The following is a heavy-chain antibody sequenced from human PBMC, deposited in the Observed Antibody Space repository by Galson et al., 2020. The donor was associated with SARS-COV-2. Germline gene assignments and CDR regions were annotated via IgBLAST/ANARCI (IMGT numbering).Heavy chain of an antibody. CDR1: GGTFSSYA. Sequence: ASVKVSCKASGGTFSSYAISWVRQAPGQGLEWMGGIIPIFGTANYAQKFQGRVTITTDESTSTAYMELSSLRSEDTAVYYCARGITGTTVNYYYYYMDVWGKGTTVTVSS. D-gene: IGHD1-7*01. J-gene: IGHJ6*03. V-gene: IGHV1-69*05. CDR2: IIPIFGTA. CDR3: ARGITGTTVNYYYYYMDV.